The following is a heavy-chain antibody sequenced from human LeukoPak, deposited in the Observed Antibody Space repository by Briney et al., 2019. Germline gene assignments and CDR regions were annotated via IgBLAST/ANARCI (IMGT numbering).Heavy chain of an antibody. CDR2: LYSDGST. CDR3: ARASTISGSDY. V-gene: IGHV3-66*01. CDR1: RFTFSSYA. J-gene: IGHJ4*02. D-gene: IGHD1-20*01. Sequence: GGSLRLSCAASRFTFSSYAMHWVRQAPGKGLEWVSLLYSDGSTYYADSVKGRFTISRDNSKNTLYLQMNSLRVEDTAMYFCARASTISGSDYWGQGTLVTVST.